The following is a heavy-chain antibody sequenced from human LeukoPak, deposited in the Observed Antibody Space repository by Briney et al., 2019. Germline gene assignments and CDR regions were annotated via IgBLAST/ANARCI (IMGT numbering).Heavy chain of an antibody. CDR2: ISSSGST. CDR1: GDSISSGDYY. J-gene: IGHJ4*02. CDR3: VRTNPWDLTYYFDY. V-gene: IGHV4-61*02. Sequence: SETLSLTRTVSGDSISSGDYYWSWIRQPAGKGLEWIGRISSSGSTNYNPSLKSRVTISVDTSKNQFSLRLTSVTAADTAVYYCVRTNPWDLTYYFDYWGQGTLVTVSS. D-gene: IGHD1-14*01.